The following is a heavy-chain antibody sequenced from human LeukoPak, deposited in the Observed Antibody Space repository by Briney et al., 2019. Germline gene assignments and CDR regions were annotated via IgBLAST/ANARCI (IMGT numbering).Heavy chain of an antibody. CDR2: INHSGST. Sequence: KPSETLSLTRAFYGGALSGYYWGWIRPPPGKGLGWIGEINHSGSTNYNPSLKSRVTISVDTSKNQFSLKLSSVTAADTAVYYCARVSNPRYSSSSFDYWGQGTLVTVSS. D-gene: IGHD6-13*01. J-gene: IGHJ4*02. CDR3: ARVSNPRYSSSSFDY. V-gene: IGHV4-34*01. CDR1: GGALSGYY.